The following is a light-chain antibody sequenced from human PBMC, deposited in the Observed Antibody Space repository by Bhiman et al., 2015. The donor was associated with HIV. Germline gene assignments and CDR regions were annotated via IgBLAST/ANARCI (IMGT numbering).Light chain of an antibody. CDR1: KLGDKY. V-gene: IGLV3-1*01. J-gene: IGLJ3*02. CDR3: QAWDSASVWV. CDR2: QDT. Sequence: SYELTQPPSVSVSPGQTATITCSGDKLGDKYVCWYQQKPGQSPVVVIYQDTKRPSGIPERFSGSNSGNTATLTISGTQAMDEADYYCQAWDSASVWVFGGGTKVTVL.